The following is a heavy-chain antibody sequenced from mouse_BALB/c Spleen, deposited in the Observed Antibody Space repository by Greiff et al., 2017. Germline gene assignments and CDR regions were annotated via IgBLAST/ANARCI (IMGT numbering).Heavy chain of an antibody. CDR1: GFTFSSYA. V-gene: IGHV5-6-5*01. J-gene: IGHJ4*01. CDR2: ISSGGST. CDR3: ARDKSHAMDY. D-gene: IGHD1-3*01. Sequence: DVMLVESGGGLVKPGGSLKLSCAASGFTFSSYAMSWVRQTPEKRLEWVASISSGGSTYYPDSVKGRFTISRDNARNILYLQMSSLRSEDTAMYYCARDKSHAMDYWGQGTSVTVSS.